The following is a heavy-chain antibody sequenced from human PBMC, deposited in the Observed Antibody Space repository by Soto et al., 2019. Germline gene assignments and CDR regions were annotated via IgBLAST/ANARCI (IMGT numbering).Heavy chain of an antibody. CDR2: ISSTTNYI. CDR3: ARESEDLTSNFDY. Sequence: GGSLRLSCAASGFTFTRYSMNWVRQAPGKGLEWVSSISSTTNYIYYADSMKGRFTASRDNAKNSVYLEMNSLSAEDTAVYYCARESEDLTSNFDYWGQGTLVTVSS. V-gene: IGHV3-21*01. J-gene: IGHJ4*02. CDR1: GFTFTRYS.